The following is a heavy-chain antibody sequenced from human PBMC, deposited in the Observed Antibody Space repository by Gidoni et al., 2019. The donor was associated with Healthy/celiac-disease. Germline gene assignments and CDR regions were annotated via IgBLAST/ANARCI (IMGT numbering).Heavy chain of an antibody. CDR1: GGTFSSYA. Sequence: QVQLVQSGAEVKKPGSSVKVSCTASGGTFSSYAIRWVRQAPGQGLEWMGRIIPILGIANYAQKFQGRVTITADESTSTAYMELSSLRSEDTAVYYCAKETYGGNSDYWGQGTLVTVSS. V-gene: IGHV1-69*04. D-gene: IGHD4-17*01. CDR3: AKETYGGNSDY. J-gene: IGHJ4*02. CDR2: IIPILGIA.